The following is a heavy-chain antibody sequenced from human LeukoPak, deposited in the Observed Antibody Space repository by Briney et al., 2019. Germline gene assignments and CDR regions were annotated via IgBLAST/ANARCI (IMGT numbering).Heavy chain of an antibody. CDR2: IDWDDYK. J-gene: IGHJ6*04. Sequence: ESGPALVKPTQTLTLTCTFSGFSLSTSGMCVSWIRQSPGKALEWLALIDWDDYKYYITSLKTRLTISKDTSKNQVVLTMTNMDPVDTATYYCARITYDLMRRNYNGMDVWGKGTTVTVSS. V-gene: IGHV2-70*01. CDR3: ARITYDLMRRNYNGMDV. CDR1: GFSLSTSGMC. D-gene: IGHD3-3*01.